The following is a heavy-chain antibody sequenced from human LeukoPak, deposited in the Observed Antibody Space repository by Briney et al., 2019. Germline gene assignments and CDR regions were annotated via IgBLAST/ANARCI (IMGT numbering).Heavy chain of an antibody. J-gene: IGHJ5*02. D-gene: IGHD5-18*01. Sequence: PGGSLRLSCAASGFTFSSYWMHWVRQAPGKGLVWVSRINSDGSSTYYADSVKGRFTISRDNSKNTLYLQMNNLRAEDTAVYYCAKGGYTAMVPLDPWGQGTLVTVSS. CDR2: INSDGSST. CDR1: GFTFSSYW. CDR3: AKGGYTAMVPLDP. V-gene: IGHV3-74*01.